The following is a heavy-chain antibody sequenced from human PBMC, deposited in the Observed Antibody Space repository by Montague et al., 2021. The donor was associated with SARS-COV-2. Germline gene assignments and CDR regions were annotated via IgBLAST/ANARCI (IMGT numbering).Heavy chain of an antibody. V-gene: IGHV3-48*03. Sequence: SLRLSCAASGLTVCSYAIAGRHSTPVKWRHGVSSFTSICSTIYNAYSVKGRFTISRDNAKNSLYLQMNILRVEDTAVYYCARGASDWLLWGHGMDVWGQGTRGTVA. CDR3: ARGASDWLLWGHGMDV. D-gene: IGHD3/OR15-3a*01. CDR2: FTSICSTI. J-gene: IGHJ6*02. CDR1: GLTVCSYA.